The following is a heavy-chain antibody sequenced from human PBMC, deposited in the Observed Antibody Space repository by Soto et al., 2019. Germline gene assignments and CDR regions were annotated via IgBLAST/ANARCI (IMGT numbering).Heavy chain of an antibody. D-gene: IGHD3-22*01. V-gene: IGHV4-34*01. CDR2: INHSGST. CDR3: ARGRIQYYDRSGYSP. Sequence: QVQLQQWGAGLLKPSETLSLTCAVYGGSFSGYYWYWIRQPPGKGLEWIGEINHSGSTNYSPSLKGRVTISVDTSKNQVSLNLTSVTVADTAVYYCARGRIQYYDRSGYSPWGQGTLVTVSS. J-gene: IGHJ5*02. CDR1: GGSFSGYY.